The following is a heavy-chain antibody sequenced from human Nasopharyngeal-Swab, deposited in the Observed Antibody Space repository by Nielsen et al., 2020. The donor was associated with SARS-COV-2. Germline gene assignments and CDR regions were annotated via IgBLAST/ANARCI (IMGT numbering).Heavy chain of an antibody. CDR3: ARGGVVPWFDY. V-gene: IGHV4-30-2*01. Sequence: LRLSCAVSGGSISSGGYSWSWIRQPPGKGLEWLGYIYHSGSTYYNPSLKSRVTISVDRSKNQFSLKLSSVTAADTAVYYCARGGVVPWFDYWGQGTLVTVSS. CDR1: GGSISSGGYS. D-gene: IGHD3-3*01. CDR2: IYHSGST. J-gene: IGHJ4*02.